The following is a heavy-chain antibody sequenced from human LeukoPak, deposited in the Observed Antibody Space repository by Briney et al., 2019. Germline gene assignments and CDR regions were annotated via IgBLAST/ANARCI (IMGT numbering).Heavy chain of an antibody. D-gene: IGHD6-13*01. J-gene: IGHJ3*02. V-gene: IGHV3-23*01. CDR1: GFTFSSYG. CDR2: ISGSGGST. CDR3: AKAKIAAATYDAFDI. Sequence: PGGSLRLSCAASGFTFSSYGMSWVRQAPGKGLEWVSAISGSGGSTYYADSVKGRFTISRDNSKNTLYLQMNSLGAEDTAVYYCAKAKIAAATYDAFDIWGQGTMVTVSS.